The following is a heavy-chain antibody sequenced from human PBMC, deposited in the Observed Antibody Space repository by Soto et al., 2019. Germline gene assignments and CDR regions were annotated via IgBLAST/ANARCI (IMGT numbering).Heavy chain of an antibody. CDR3: APRVLRSVFGLVTTTAIYFDF. D-gene: IGHD3-3*01. CDR2: IYWDDDK. CDR1: GFSLTTSGVG. Sequence: QITLKESGPTVVKPTETLTLTCTFSGFSLTTSGVGVGWVRQSPGKAPEWLALIYWDDDKRYSTSLNSRLIITKDTSKNQVVLTIANVDPADTAPYYCAPRVLRSVFGLVTTTAIYFDFWGPGTPVVVSS. V-gene: IGHV2-5*02. J-gene: IGHJ4*02.